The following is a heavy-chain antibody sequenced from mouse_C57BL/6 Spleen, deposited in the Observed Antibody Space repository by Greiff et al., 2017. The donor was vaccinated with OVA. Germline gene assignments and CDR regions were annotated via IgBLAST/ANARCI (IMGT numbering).Heavy chain of an antibody. CDR1: GYSITSGYD. D-gene: IGHD1-1*01. Sequence: EVQRVESGPGMVKPSQSLSLTCTVTGYSITSGYDWHWIRHFPGNKLEWMGYISYSGSTNYNPSLKSRISITHDTSKNHFFLKLNSVTTEDTATYYCARDRGSSYWYFDVWGTGTTVTVSS. CDR2: ISYSGST. V-gene: IGHV3-1*01. CDR3: ARDRGSSYWYFDV. J-gene: IGHJ1*03.